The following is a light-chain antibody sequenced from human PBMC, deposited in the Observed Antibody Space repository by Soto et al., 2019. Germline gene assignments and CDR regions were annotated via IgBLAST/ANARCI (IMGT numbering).Light chain of an antibody. CDR2: GAS. V-gene: IGKV3-15*01. Sequence: EIVMTQSPATLSVSPGERATLSCRASQSVSSNLAWYQQKPGQAPRLLIYGASTRATGIPARFSGSGSGTEFTLTISSLRSDDFAVYYCQHYNNWPRTFGQGTKVEIK. CDR3: QHYNNWPRT. J-gene: IGKJ1*01. CDR1: QSVSSN.